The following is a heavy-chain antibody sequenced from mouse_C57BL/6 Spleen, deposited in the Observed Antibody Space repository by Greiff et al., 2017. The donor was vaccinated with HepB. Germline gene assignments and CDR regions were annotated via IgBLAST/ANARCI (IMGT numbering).Heavy chain of an antibody. CDR2: ISDGGSYT. J-gene: IGHJ3*01. CDR3: ARDLDCYDDGFAY. V-gene: IGHV5-4*01. CDR1: GFTFSSYA. D-gene: IGHD2-12*01. Sequence: EVKLVESGGGLVKPGGSLKLSCAASGFTFSSYAISWVRQTPEKRLEWVATISDGGSYTYYPDNVKGRFTISRDNDKNNLYLQMSHMKSEDTAMYYCARDLDCYDDGFAYWGQGTLVTVSA.